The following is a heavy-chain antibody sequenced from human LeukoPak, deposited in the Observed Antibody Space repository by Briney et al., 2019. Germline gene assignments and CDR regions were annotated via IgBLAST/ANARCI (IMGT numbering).Heavy chain of an antibody. V-gene: IGHV3-9*01. CDR1: GFPFDDYA. CDR2: ISWNSGRI. D-gene: IGHD6-13*01. J-gene: IGHJ5*02. Sequence: PGRSLRLSCAASGFPFDDYAMHSVRQAPGKGLEWVSGISWNSGRIGDAASVKGRFTISRDNAKNSMYLQMNSLRAEDTALYYCAKDGEAYSSSWYDWFDPCGQGTLVTVSS. CDR3: AKDGEAYSSSWYDWFDP.